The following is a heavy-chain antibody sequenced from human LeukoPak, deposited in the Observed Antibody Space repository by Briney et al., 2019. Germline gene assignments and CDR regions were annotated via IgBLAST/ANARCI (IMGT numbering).Heavy chain of an antibody. Sequence: ASVKVSCKPSGYTFTSYGVSWGRQAPGQGLERMGWISDYKGNTNYAHKLPGRITVTTDTSPSTAYMELRSLRSDDTAVYYCARDPYDSSGYYFYWGQGTLVTVSS. CDR3: ARDPYDSSGYYFY. J-gene: IGHJ4*02. V-gene: IGHV1-18*01. CDR1: GYTFTSYG. CDR2: ISDYKGNT. D-gene: IGHD3-22*01.